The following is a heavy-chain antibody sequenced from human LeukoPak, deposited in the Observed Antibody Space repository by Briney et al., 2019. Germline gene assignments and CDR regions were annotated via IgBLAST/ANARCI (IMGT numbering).Heavy chain of an antibody. CDR1: GGSISSSSYY. D-gene: IGHD3-10*01. Sequence: SETLSLTCTVSGGSISSSSYYWGWLRQPPGRGLEWIANIYYTERTYYNPSLKSRVTISVDTSKNQFSLKLSSVTAADTAVYYCAGHTSSTAFDIWGQGTMVTVSS. CDR2: IYYTERT. J-gene: IGHJ3*02. V-gene: IGHV4-39*01. CDR3: AGHTSSTAFDI.